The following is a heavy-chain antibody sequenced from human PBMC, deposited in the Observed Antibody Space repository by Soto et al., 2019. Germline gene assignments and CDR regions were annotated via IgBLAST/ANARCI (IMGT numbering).Heavy chain of an antibody. V-gene: IGHV3-11*01. Sequence: GGSLRLSCAASGFTFSDYYMNWISQAPGKGLVGVSYISDSGRSIFYADSVKGRFTISRDSARKSLYLHMSSLRVEDTAVYYCARDTAFINSGFFVASGQGTPVTVSS. CDR1: GFTFSDYY. J-gene: IGHJ5*02. CDR2: ISDSGRSI. D-gene: IGHD3-22*01. CDR3: ARDTAFINSGFFVA.